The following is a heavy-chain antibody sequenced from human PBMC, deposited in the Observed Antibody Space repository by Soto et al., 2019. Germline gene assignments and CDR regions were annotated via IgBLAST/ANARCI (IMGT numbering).Heavy chain of an antibody. J-gene: IGHJ5*02. D-gene: IGHD6-13*01. V-gene: IGHV5-51*01. CDR2: IYPDNSNT. CDR1: GYFFAGYW. Sequence: PGESLKISCKGSGYFFAGYWIAWVRQMPGKGLEWMGIIYPDNSNTKYSRSFQGQVTISADKSSSTVYLQWSSLKASDTAIYYCARQGAAVPTVPLIWFDPWGQGTLVTVSS. CDR3: ARQGAAVPTVPLIWFDP.